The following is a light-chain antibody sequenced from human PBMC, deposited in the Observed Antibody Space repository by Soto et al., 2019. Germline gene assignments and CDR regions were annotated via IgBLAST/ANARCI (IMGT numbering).Light chain of an antibody. CDR3: SSWTSGATYV. CDR1: SSDVGAYNY. V-gene: IGLV2-14*03. CDR2: DVN. J-gene: IGLJ1*01. Sequence: QSVLTQPASVSGSPGQSITISCAGTSSDVGAYNYVSWYQHHPGKAPKLMIYDVNNRPSGDSNRFSGSKSGNTASPTISGLQAEDEADYYCSSWTSGATYVFGSGTKLTVL.